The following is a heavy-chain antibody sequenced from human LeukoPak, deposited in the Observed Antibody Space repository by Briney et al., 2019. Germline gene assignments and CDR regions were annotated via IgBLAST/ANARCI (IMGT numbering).Heavy chain of an antibody. Sequence: GGSLRLSCAASGFTFNTYGMHWVRQAPGKGLEWVAVIWYDGSNEYYADSVKGRFTIFRDNSKNTLHLQMNSLRAEDTAVYYCARPLVGDALDYWGQGTLVTVSS. CDR3: ARPLVGDALDY. CDR2: IWYDGSNE. J-gene: IGHJ4*02. CDR1: GFTFNTYG. V-gene: IGHV3-33*01. D-gene: IGHD1-26*01.